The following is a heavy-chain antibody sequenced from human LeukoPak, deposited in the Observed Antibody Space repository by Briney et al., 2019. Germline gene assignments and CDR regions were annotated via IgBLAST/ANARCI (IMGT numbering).Heavy chain of an antibody. CDR3: ARESEYSTNAFDY. CDR1: GFTFSSYS. J-gene: IGHJ4*02. V-gene: IGHV3-21*01. D-gene: IGHD6-6*01. Sequence: GGSLRLSCAASGFTFSSYSMNWVRQAPGKGLERVSSISSSSSYIHYADSVKGRFTISRDNAKNSLYLQMNSLRAEDTAVYYCARESEYSTNAFDYWGQGTLVTVSS. CDR2: ISSSSSYI.